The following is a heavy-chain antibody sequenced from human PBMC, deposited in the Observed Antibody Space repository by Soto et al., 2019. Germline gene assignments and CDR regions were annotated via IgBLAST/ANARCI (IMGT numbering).Heavy chain of an antibody. V-gene: IGHV3-30-3*01. CDR2: ISYDGSNK. J-gene: IGHJ4*02. Sequence: QVQLVASGGGVVQPGRSLRLSCAASGFTFSNYAMHWVRQAPGKGLEWVAVISYDGSNKFYADSVNGRFTISRDNSKNTLYMQMNSLRTEDTAVYYCARGYSGSYYDGFDYWGQGTLVTVSS. CDR1: GFTFSNYA. CDR3: ARGYSGSYYDGFDY. D-gene: IGHD1-26*01.